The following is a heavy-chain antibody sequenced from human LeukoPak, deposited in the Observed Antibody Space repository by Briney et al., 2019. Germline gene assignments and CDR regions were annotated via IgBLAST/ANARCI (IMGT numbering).Heavy chain of an antibody. V-gene: IGHV3-73*01. J-gene: IGHJ4*02. CDR1: GFTFSGSA. CDR3: TRQYYDSSGYYPVGYFDY. CDR2: IRSKANSYAT. Sequence: GGSLRLSCAASGFTFSGSAMHWVRQACGKGLEWVGRIRSKANSYATAYAASVKGRFTISRDDSKNTAYLQMNSLKTEDTAVYYCTRQYYDSSGYYPVGYFDYWGQGTLVTVSS. D-gene: IGHD3-22*01.